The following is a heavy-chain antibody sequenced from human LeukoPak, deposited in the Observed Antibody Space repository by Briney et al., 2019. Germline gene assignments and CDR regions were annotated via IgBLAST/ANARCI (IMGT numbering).Heavy chain of an antibody. CDR1: GFTFSSYG. J-gene: IGHJ6*02. D-gene: IGHD6-19*01. CDR3: ANDKLAVAGPYYYYGMDV. V-gene: IGHV3-30*18. Sequence: GGSLRLSCAASGFTFSSYGMHWVRQAPGKGLEWVAVISYDGSDKYYADSVKGRFTISRDNSKNTLYLQMNSLRAEDTAVYYCANDKLAVAGPYYYYGMDVWGQGTTVTVSS. CDR2: ISYDGSDK.